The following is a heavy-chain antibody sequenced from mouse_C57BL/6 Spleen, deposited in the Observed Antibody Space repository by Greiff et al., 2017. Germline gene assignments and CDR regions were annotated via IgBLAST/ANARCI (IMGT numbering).Heavy chain of an antibody. CDR3: TRSDYGSSYTSYFDY. CDR1: GYTFTDYE. J-gene: IGHJ2*01. D-gene: IGHD1-1*01. V-gene: IGHV1-15*01. CDR2: IDPETGGT. Sequence: VQLQPSGAELVRPGASVTLSCKASGYTFTDYEMHWVKQTPVHGLEWIGAIDPETGGTAYNQKFKGKAILTADKSSSTAYMELRSLTSEDSAVYYCTRSDYGSSYTSYFDYWGQGTTLTVSS.